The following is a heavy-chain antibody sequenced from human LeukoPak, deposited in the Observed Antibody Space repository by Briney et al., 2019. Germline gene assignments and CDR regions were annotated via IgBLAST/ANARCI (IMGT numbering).Heavy chain of an antibody. V-gene: IGHV3-23*01. CDR1: RFTFSSYA. CDR2: ISGSGGNT. J-gene: IGHJ4*02. CDR3: ARDRSGWFYFDY. Sequence: GGSLRLSCAASRFTFSSYAMSWVRQAPGKGLEWVSAISGSGGNTYYADSVKGRFTISRDNSKNTVYLQMNSLRAEDTAVYYCARDRSGWFYFDYWGQGTLVTVSS. D-gene: IGHD6-19*01.